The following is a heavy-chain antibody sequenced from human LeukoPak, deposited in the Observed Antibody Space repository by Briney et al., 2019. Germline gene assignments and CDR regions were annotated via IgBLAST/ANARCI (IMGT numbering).Heavy chain of an antibody. Sequence: GGSLRLSCAASGFTFSSYGIHWVRQAPGKGLEWVAGISYDGSKKYYANSVKGRFTISRDNSKNTLYLQMNSLRAEDTAVYYCAKALRGGNYYDSSGFDYWGQGTLVTVSS. V-gene: IGHV3-30*18. D-gene: IGHD3-22*01. CDR2: ISYDGSKK. CDR1: GFTFSSYG. CDR3: AKALRGGNYYDSSGFDY. J-gene: IGHJ4*02.